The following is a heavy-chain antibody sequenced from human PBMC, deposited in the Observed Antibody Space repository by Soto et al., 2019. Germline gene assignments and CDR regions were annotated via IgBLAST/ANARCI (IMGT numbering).Heavy chain of an antibody. D-gene: IGHD2-15*01. V-gene: IGHV3-33*01. CDR1: GFTFNKYG. CDR3: ARVRGSSSYYLPDFDY. Sequence: GSLRLSCAASGFTFNKYGMHWVRQAPGKGLEWVAVVWYDGSTKYYTESVEGRFTISRDNSKNTLYLQMNSLRAEDTAVYYCARVRGSSSYYLPDFDYWGQGTLVTVSS. CDR2: VWYDGSTK. J-gene: IGHJ4*02.